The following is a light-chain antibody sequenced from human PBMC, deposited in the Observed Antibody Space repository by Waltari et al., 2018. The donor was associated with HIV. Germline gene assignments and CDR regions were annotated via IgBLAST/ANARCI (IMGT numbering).Light chain of an antibody. J-gene: IGLJ1*01. CDR1: ASDICYFDF. Sequence: QSALTQPRSVSGSPGQSVTISCTGTASDICYFDFVSWYQQYPGKGPQVIIYDVFQRPSGVPDRFTASKSGITASLTISGLQDEDEADYYCCSYAGTYTYVFGSGTKVTVL. V-gene: IGLV2-11*01. CDR3: CSYAGTYTYV. CDR2: DVF.